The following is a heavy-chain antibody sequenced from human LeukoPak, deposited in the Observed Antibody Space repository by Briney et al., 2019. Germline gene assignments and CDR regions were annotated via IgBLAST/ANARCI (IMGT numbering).Heavy chain of an antibody. Sequence: SETLSLTCTVSGGSISSYYWSWIRQPPGKGLEWIGYIYYSGSTNYNPSLKSRVTISVDTSTTQLSLKLSSVAAADTAVYYRARGSPSVIVVVPAAYYYYMDVWGKGTTVTVSS. CDR2: IYYSGST. CDR3: ARGSPSVIVVVPAAYYYYMDV. J-gene: IGHJ6*03. V-gene: IGHV4-59*01. D-gene: IGHD2-2*01. CDR1: GGSISSYY.